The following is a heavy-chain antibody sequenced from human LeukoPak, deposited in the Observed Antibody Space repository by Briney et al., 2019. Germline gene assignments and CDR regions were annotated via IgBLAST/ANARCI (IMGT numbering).Heavy chain of an antibody. Sequence: PGGSLRLSCAASGFTFSSYAMHWVRQALGKGLEWVAVISYDGSNKYYADSVKGRFTISRDNSKNTLYLQMNSLRAEDTAVYYCARDGYGDYSPYGMDVWGQGTTVTVSS. CDR2: ISYDGSNK. CDR3: ARDGYGDYSPYGMDV. J-gene: IGHJ6*02. V-gene: IGHV3-30-3*01. CDR1: GFTFSSYA. D-gene: IGHD4-17*01.